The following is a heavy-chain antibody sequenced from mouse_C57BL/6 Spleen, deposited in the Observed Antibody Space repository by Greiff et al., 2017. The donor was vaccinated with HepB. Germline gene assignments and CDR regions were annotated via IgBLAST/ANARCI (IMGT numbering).Heavy chain of an antibody. Sequence: VQLQQPGAELVMPGASVKLSCKASGYTFTSYWMHWVKQRPGQGLEWIGEIDPSDSYTNYNQKFKGKSTLTVDKSSSTAYMQLSSLTSEDSAVYYCARFGYYFDYWGQGTTLTVSS. CDR2: IDPSDSYT. D-gene: IGHD2-2*01. V-gene: IGHV1-69*01. J-gene: IGHJ2*01. CDR1: GYTFTSYW. CDR3: ARFGYYFDY.